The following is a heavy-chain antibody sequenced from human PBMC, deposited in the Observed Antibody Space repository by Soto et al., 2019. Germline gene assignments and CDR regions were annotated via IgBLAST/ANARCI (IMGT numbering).Heavy chain of an antibody. D-gene: IGHD4-4*01. CDR2: INPNSGGT. CDR1: VYTFTRYN. Sequence: GXSVKVSCKASVYTFTRYNMHWVRQAPGQGLEWMGWINPNSGGTNYAQKFQGRVTMTRDTSISTAYMELSRLRSDDTAVYYCARVVTRDYGMDVWGHGSTVTVSS. J-gene: IGHJ6*02. V-gene: IGHV1-2*02. CDR3: ARVVTRDYGMDV.